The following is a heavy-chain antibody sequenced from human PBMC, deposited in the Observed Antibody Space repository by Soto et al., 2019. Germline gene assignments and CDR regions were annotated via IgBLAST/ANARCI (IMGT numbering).Heavy chain of an antibody. V-gene: IGHV1-69*06. CDR2: IIPIFGTA. Sequence: QVQLVQSGAEVKKPGSSVKVSCKASGGTFSSYAISWVRQAPGQGLEWMGGIIPIFGTANYAQKFQGRVTINGDKATSTGYVELSSLRSEDTAVYWCARGGRDGTGDYWGEGSLVTVSS. D-gene: IGHD3-10*01. CDR1: GGTFSSYA. J-gene: IGHJ4*02. CDR3: ARGGRDGTGDY.